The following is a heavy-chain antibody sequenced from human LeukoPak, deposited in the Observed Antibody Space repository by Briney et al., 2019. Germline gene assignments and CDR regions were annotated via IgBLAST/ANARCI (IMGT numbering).Heavy chain of an antibody. Sequence: QPGGSLRLSCAASGFTFSNYWMHWVRQAPGKGLVWVSRINSDGTGTSYADSVKGRFTISRDNAKNTLSLQMHSLRAEDTAVYYCTRVRGRYDILTGGRNYYYYGMDVWGQGTTVTVSS. D-gene: IGHD3-9*01. J-gene: IGHJ6*02. V-gene: IGHV3-74*01. CDR1: GFTFSNYW. CDR3: TRVRGRYDILTGGRNYYYYGMDV. CDR2: INSDGTGT.